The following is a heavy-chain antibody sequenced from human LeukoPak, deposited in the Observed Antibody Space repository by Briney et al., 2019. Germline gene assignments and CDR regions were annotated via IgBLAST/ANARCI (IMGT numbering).Heavy chain of an antibody. CDR3: ARAPTVESLSPYYFDY. V-gene: IGHV1-69*05. CDR1: GGTFSSYA. J-gene: IGHJ4*02. Sequence: GASVKVSCKASGGTFSSYAISWVRQAPGQGLEWMGGIIPIFGTANYAQKFQGRVTITTDESTSTAYMELSSLRSEDTAVYYCARAPTVESLSPYYFDYWGQGTLVTVSS. CDR2: IIPIFGTA. D-gene: IGHD1-1*01.